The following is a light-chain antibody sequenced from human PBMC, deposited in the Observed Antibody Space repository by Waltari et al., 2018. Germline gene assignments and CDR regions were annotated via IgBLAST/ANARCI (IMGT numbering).Light chain of an antibody. J-gene: IGLJ2*01. Sequence: QSALTQPASVSGSLGQSISISCSGTYSNVGSYCLVPWYHQRPGEAPKLLIYEVLKRPSGISNRFSGSKSGNAASLTISALQPEDEGTYYCCSYASSSPRLIFGGGTELSVL. V-gene: IGLV2-23*02. CDR2: EVL. CDR3: CSYASSSPRLI. CDR1: YSNVGSYCL.